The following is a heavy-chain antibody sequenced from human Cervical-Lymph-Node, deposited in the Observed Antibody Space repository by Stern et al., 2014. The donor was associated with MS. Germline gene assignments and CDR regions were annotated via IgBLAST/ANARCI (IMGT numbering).Heavy chain of an antibody. D-gene: IGHD2-8*01. CDR3: ARDGGGVDI. CDR2: IIPSIGIA. V-gene: IGHV1-69*17. Sequence: QVQLVESGAEVKKPGSSGKVSCKASEGTFSRYAIRWVRQAPGQGLEWVGGIIPSIGIANHAQKFQGRVTITADKSTNTGYMELSSLRSEDTALYYCARDGGGVDIWGQGTMVSVSS. J-gene: IGHJ3*02. CDR1: EGTFSRYA.